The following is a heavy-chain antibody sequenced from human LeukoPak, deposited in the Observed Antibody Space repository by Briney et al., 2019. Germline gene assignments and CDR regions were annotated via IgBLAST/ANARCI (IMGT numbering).Heavy chain of an antibody. D-gene: IGHD3-10*01. Sequence: SETLSLTCTVSGGSVSSGSYYWSWIRQPPGQGREWIVYFYYSGSTNNNPSLKSRVTISVDTSNNLFSLKLSSVTAADTAVYYCARGEITMVRGVIHYGMDVWGKGTTVTVSS. V-gene: IGHV4-61*01. CDR2: FYYSGST. CDR3: ARGEITMVRGVIHYGMDV. CDR1: GGSVSSGSYY. J-gene: IGHJ6*04.